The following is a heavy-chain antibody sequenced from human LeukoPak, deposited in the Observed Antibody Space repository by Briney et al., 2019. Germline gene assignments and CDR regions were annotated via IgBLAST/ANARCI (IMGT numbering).Heavy chain of an antibody. D-gene: IGHD6-19*01. CDR1: GLTFSSYG. Sequence: GRSLRLSCAASGLTFSSYGMHWVRQAPGKGLEWVAVISYDGSNKYYADSVKGRFTISRDNSKNTLYLQMNSLRAEDTAVYYCAKDRVAVAGSDYWGQGTLVTVSS. CDR3: AKDRVAVAGSDY. J-gene: IGHJ4*02. V-gene: IGHV3-30*18. CDR2: ISYDGSNK.